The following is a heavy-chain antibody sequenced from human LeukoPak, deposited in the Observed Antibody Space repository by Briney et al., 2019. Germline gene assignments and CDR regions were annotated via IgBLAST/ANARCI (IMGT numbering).Heavy chain of an antibody. CDR2: MYWDGDK. J-gene: IGHJ4*02. Sequence: ESGPTLVKPTQTLTLTCDFSGFSLTTTGVGVGWIRQPPGKALEWLGSMYWDGDKRYRPSLKTRLTITKDTSKDQVVLTMTDMAPVDTATYYCARSIGDLDYWGQGILVTVSS. D-gene: IGHD3-10*01. CDR1: GFSLTTTGVG. CDR3: ARSIGDLDY. V-gene: IGHV2-5*02.